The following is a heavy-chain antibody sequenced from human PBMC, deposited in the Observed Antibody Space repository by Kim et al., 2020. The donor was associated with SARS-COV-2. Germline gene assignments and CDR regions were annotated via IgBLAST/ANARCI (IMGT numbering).Heavy chain of an antibody. CDR3: ARIVYDLDFDY. V-gene: IGHV1-2*02. CDR2: T. J-gene: IGHJ4*02. D-gene: IGHD3-22*01. Sequence: TNYAQKFQGRVTMTRDTSISTAYMELSRLRSDDTAVYYCARIVYDLDFDYWGQGTLVTVSS.